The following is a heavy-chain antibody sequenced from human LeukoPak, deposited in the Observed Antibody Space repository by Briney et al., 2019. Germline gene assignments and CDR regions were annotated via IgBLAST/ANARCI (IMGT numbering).Heavy chain of an antibody. V-gene: IGHV3-23*01. J-gene: IGHJ6*02. CDR1: GFTFSSYA. CDR3: AKDHKNVLLWFGEIGPPQYYYYGMDV. Sequence: GGSLRLSCAASGFTFSSYAMSWVRQAPGKGLEWVSAISGSGGSTYYADSVKGRFTISRDNSKNTLYLQMNSLRAEDTAVYYCAKDHKNVLLWFGEIGPPQYYYYGMDVWGQGTTVTVSS. D-gene: IGHD3-10*01. CDR2: ISGSGGST.